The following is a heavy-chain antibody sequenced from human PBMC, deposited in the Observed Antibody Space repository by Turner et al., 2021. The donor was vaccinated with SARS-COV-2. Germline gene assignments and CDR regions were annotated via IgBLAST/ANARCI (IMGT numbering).Heavy chain of an antibody. J-gene: IGHJ4*02. CDR1: GFTFSSSA. CDR3: ARDYPWDTAMAHQGGGFDY. D-gene: IGHD5-18*01. CDR2: ISYDGSNK. Sequence: QVHLVESGGGVVQPGSSLRLSCAASGFTFSSSAMHWVRQAPGKGLDWVAVISYDGSNKFYADSVKGRFTMSRDNAKNTLYLQMNTLRAEDTAVYYCARDYPWDTAMAHQGGGFDYWGQGTLVTVSS. V-gene: IGHV3-30-3*01.